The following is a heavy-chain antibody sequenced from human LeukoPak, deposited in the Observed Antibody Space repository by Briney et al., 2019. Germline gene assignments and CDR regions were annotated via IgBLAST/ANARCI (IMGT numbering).Heavy chain of an antibody. J-gene: IGHJ3*02. V-gene: IGHV4-30-4*08. D-gene: IGHD2-2*01. CDR2: IYYSGST. CDR3: AREKSLVVVPAAPDAFDI. CDR1: GGSVSSSSYY. Sequence: PSETLSLTCTVSGGSVSSSSYYWSWIRQPPGKGLEWIGYIYYSGSTYYNPSLKSRVTISVDTSKNQFSLKLSSVTAADTAVYYCAREKSLVVVPAAPDAFDIWGQGTMVTVSS.